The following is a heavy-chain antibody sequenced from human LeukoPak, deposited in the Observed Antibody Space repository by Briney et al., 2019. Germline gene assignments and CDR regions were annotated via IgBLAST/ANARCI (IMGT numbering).Heavy chain of an antibody. CDR3: ARDFLWLVDY. J-gene: IGHJ4*02. CDR2: VSKDGNNI. Sequence: GGSLRLSCAASGFDFINFHIHWVRQAPGKGLEWLAFVSKDGNNIYYADSVKGRFTISRDNSKSTLYLQMNSLRADGTAIYYCARDFLWLVDYWGQGTPVTVSS. V-gene: IGHV3-30-3*01. CDR1: GFDFINFH. D-gene: IGHD6-19*01.